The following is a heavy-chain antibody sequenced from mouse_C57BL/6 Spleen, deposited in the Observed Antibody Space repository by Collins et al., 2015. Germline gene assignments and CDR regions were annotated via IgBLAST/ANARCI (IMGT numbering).Heavy chain of an antibody. CDR2: IYPGSGST. D-gene: IGHD2-12*01. CDR1: GYTFASYW. J-gene: IGHJ4*01. Sequence: QVQLQQPGAELVKPGASVKMSCKASGYTFASYWITWVRQRPGQGLEWIGDIYPGSGSTNYNEKFKSKATLTVDTSSSTAYMQLSSLTSEDSAVYYCARFDYNAMDYWGQGTSVTVSS. CDR3: ARFDYNAMDY. V-gene: IGHV1-55*01.